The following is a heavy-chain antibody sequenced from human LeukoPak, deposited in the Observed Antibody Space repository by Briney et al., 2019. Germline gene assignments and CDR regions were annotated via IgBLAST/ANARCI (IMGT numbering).Heavy chain of an antibody. CDR2: ISSGSSTV. V-gene: IGHV3-48*04. CDR1: GFIFSSYG. Sequence: GGSLRLSCAASGFIFSSYGMNWVRQAPGKGLEWVSYISSGSSTVYYADSVKGRFTISRDNAKNSLYLQMNSLRAEDTAVYYCARVYSSSSGKNAFDIWGQGTMVTVSS. CDR3: ARVYSSSSGKNAFDI. D-gene: IGHD6-6*01. J-gene: IGHJ3*02.